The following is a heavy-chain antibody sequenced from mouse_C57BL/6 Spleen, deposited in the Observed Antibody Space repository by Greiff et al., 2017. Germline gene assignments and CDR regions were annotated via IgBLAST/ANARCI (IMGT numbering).Heavy chain of an antibody. CDR1: GYTFTDYY. V-gene: IGHV1-19*01. J-gene: IGHJ2*01. Sequence: VQLKESGPVLVKPGASVKMSCKASGYTFTDYYMNWVKQSHGKSLEWIGVINPYNGGTSYNQKFKGKATLTVDKSSSTAYMELNSLTSEDSAVYYCARSGGSSDFDYWGQGTTLTVSS. CDR3: ARSGGSSDFDY. CDR2: INPYNGGT. D-gene: IGHD1-1*01.